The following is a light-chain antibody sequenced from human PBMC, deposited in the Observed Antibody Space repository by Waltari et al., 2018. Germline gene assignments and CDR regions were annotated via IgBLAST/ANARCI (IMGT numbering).Light chain of an antibody. CDR3: CSYAGSYTFVV. CDR1: STDVGGYNY. CDR2: DVS. Sequence: QSALTQPRSVSGSPGPSVTISCTGTSTDVGGYNYVPWFQQHPGKAPKLMIYDVSKRPSGVPDRFSGSKSGSAASLTISGLQADDEADYYCCSYAGSYTFVVFGTGTKVTVL. V-gene: IGLV2-11*01. J-gene: IGLJ1*01.